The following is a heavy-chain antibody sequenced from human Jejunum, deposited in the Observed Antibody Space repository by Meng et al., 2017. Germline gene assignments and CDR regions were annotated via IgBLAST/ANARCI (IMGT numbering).Heavy chain of an antibody. CDR1: DGSFNGYY. D-gene: IGHD3/OR15-3a*01. J-gene: IGHJ4*02. Sequence: QVQLQQWGAGLLKPSETLSLTCAVYDGSFNGYYWTWIRQPPGKGLEXIGEIILSGNTNYNPSLKSRVTISMDTSKNQFSLTLSSVTAADTAVYYCARGKGLFGFWGQGTLVTVSS. CDR2: IILSGNT. V-gene: IGHV4-34*02. CDR3: ARGKGLFGF.